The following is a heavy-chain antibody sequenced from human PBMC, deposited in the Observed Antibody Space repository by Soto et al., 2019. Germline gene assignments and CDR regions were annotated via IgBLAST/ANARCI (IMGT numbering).Heavy chain of an antibody. CDR2: IWYDGSNK. CDR1: GFTFSSYG. D-gene: IGHD5-18*01. Sequence: GGSLRLSCAASGFTFSSYGMHWVRQAPGKGLEWVAVIWYDGSNKYYADSVKGRFTISRDNSKNTLYLQMNRLRAEDTAVYYCARDRSSGRWAAMVTGILRYYGMDVWGQGTTVTVSS. V-gene: IGHV3-33*01. CDR3: ARDRSSGRWAAMVTGILRYYGMDV. J-gene: IGHJ6*02.